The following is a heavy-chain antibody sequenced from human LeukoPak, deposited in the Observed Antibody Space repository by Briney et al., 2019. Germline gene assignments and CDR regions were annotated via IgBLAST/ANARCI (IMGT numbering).Heavy chain of an antibody. D-gene: IGHD6-19*01. V-gene: IGHV4-61*02. CDR1: GGSISSGSYY. CDR2: IYTSGST. Sequence: PSETLSLTCTVSGGSISSGSYYWSWIRQPAGKGLEWIGRIYTSGSTNYNPSLKNRVAISVDTSKNQFSLKLNSVTAADTAVYYCAGQWLASYYYYYMDVWGKGTTVTVSS. J-gene: IGHJ6*03. CDR3: AGQWLASYYYYYMDV.